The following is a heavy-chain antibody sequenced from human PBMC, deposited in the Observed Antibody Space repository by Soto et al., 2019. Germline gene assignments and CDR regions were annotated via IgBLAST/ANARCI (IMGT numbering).Heavy chain of an antibody. Sequence: PSETLSLTCAVYGGSFSGYYWSWIRQPPGKGLEWIGEINHSGSTNYNPSLKSRVTISVDTSKNQFSLKLSSVTAADTAVYYCARTKGSGWYTNWFAPWGQGTLVTVSS. CDR1: GGSFSGYY. D-gene: IGHD6-19*01. CDR2: INHSGST. CDR3: ARTKGSGWYTNWFAP. J-gene: IGHJ5*02. V-gene: IGHV4-34*01.